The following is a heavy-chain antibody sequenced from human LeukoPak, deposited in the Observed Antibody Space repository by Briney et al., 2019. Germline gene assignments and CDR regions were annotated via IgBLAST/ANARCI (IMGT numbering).Heavy chain of an antibody. CDR2: IYYTGIT. CDR1: GGSISSYY. D-gene: IGHD2-2*02. Sequence: SETLSLTCTVSGGSISSYYWSWIRQPPGKGLGWIGYIYYTGITNYNASLKSRVTISVDTSKNQFSLELTSVTAADTAVYYCARDYRYCSSTGCYNYYYMDVWGKGTTVTVSS. CDR3: ARDYRYCSSTGCYNYYYMDV. J-gene: IGHJ6*03. V-gene: IGHV4-59*01.